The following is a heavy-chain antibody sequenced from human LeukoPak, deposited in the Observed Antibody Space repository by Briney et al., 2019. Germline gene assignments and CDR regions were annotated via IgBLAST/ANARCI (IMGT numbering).Heavy chain of an antibody. D-gene: IGHD2-2*01. Sequence: PSETLRLTCAVYGGSLSGYYWSWIRQPPGKGLEWIGEINHSGSTNYNPSLKSRVTISVDTSKNQFSLKLSSVTAADTAVYYCARGTRPIVVVPAAIFYFDYWGQGTLVTVSS. J-gene: IGHJ4*02. CDR3: ARGTRPIVVVPAAIFYFDY. V-gene: IGHV4-34*01. CDR2: INHSGST. CDR1: GGSLSGYY.